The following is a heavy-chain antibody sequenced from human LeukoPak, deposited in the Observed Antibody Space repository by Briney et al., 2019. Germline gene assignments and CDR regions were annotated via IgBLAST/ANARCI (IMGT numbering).Heavy chain of an antibody. CDR2: IYHSGST. Sequence: PSQTLSLTCAVSGGSISSGGYSWSWIRQPPGKGLEWIGYIYHSGSTYYNPSLKSRVTISVDRSKNQFSLKLSSVTAADTAVYYCASITGMVRGVIRPPTGYGMDVWGQGTTVTVSS. J-gene: IGHJ6*02. D-gene: IGHD3-10*01. CDR3: ASITGMVRGVIRPPTGYGMDV. CDR1: GGSISSGGYS. V-gene: IGHV4-30-2*01.